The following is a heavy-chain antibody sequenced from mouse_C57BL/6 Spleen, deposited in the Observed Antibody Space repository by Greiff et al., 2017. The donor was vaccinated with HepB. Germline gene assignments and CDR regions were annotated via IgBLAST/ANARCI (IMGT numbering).Heavy chain of an antibody. V-gene: IGHV5-9-1*02. J-gene: IGHJ2*01. CDR2: ISSGGDYI. CDR3: TRRSLYYGSSFDY. Sequence: EVMLVESGEGLVKPGGSLKLSCAASGFTFSSYAMSWVRQTPEKRLEWVAYISSGGDYIYYADTVKGRFTISRDNARNTLYLQMSSLKSEDTAMYYCTRRSLYYGSSFDYWGQGTTLTVSS. CDR1: GFTFSSYA. D-gene: IGHD1-1*01.